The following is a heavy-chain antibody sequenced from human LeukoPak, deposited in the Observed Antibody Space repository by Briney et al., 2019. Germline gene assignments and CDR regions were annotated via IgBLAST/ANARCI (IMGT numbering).Heavy chain of an antibody. CDR2: IYPGDSDT. J-gene: IGHJ4*02. Sequence: GESLKISCKGSGYSFSSYWIAWVRQMPGKGLECMGIIYPGDSDTRYSPSFQGQVTISADKSISTAYLHWSSLKASDTAMFYCARLGITGTTLYYFDYWGQGTLVTVSS. CDR3: ARLGITGTTLYYFDY. D-gene: IGHD1-20*01. V-gene: IGHV5-51*01. CDR1: GYSFSSYW.